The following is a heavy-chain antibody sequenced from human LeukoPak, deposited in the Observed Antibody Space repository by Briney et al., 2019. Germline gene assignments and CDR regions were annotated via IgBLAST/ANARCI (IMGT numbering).Heavy chain of an antibody. V-gene: IGHV1-46*01. Sequence: ASVKVSYKASGYTFTSYYMHWVRQAPGQGLEWMGIINPSGGSTSYAQKFQGRVTMTRDMSTSTVYMELSSLRSEDTAVYYCARIYSSSWYRRDDFDYWGQGTLVTVSS. CDR3: ARIYSSSWYRRDDFDY. J-gene: IGHJ4*02. D-gene: IGHD6-13*01. CDR1: GYTFTSYY. CDR2: INPSGGST.